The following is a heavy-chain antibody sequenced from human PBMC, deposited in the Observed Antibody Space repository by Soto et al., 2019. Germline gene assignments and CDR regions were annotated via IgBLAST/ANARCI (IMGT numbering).Heavy chain of an antibody. J-gene: IGHJ3*01. CDR1: GYTLTELS. CDR3: ATGVGEVHPAFDL. Sequence: ASVKVSCKVSGYTLTELSIHWVRQAPGKGLEWMGGFDPEDGETIYAQTFQGRVTMTEDTSTDTAYMELSSLRSEDTAVYYCATGVGEVHPAFDLWGQGTMVTVSS. D-gene: IGHD3-16*01. CDR2: FDPEDGET. V-gene: IGHV1-24*01.